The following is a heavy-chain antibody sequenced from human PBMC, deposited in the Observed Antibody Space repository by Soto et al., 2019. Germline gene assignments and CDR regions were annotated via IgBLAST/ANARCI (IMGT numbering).Heavy chain of an antibody. D-gene: IGHD3-22*01. CDR2: IYYSGST. Sequence: SETLSLTCTVPGGSISSSTDYWGCIRQPPWNGLEWIGSIYYSGSTYYNPALKSRVTISVDTSKNQFSLKLSCVTAADTAVYYCARSETYYYDCSGYDACDIWGQGTMVTVSS. J-gene: IGHJ3*02. CDR1: GGSISSSTDY. V-gene: IGHV4-39*01. CDR3: ARSETYYYDCSGYDACDI.